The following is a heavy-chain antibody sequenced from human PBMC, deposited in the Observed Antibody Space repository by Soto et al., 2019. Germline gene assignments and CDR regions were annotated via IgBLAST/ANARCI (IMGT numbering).Heavy chain of an antibody. Sequence: SETLSLTCAVSGASIGTSNWWSWVRQSPGKGLEWIGEIHDSGSTEYNPSLKSRVTISLDKSKNQFSLNLSSVTAADTAVYYCANRYYDGSGYLHEYWGQGILVTVSS. J-gene: IGHJ4*02. D-gene: IGHD3-22*01. CDR2: IHDSGST. V-gene: IGHV4-4*02. CDR3: ANRYYDGSGYLHEY. CDR1: GASIGTSNW.